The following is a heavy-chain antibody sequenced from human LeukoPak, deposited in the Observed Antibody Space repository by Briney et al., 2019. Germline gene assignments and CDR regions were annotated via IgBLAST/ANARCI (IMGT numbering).Heavy chain of an antibody. V-gene: IGHV1-18*01. J-gene: IGHJ4*02. CDR1: GGTFSSYA. Sequence: ASVKVSCKASGGTFSSYAISWVRQAPGQGLERMGWISAYNGNTNYAQKLQGRVTMTTDTSTSTAYMELRSLRSDDTAVYYCATDQWFGEGYWGQGTLVTVSS. CDR2: ISAYNGNT. CDR3: ATDQWFGEGY. D-gene: IGHD3-10*01.